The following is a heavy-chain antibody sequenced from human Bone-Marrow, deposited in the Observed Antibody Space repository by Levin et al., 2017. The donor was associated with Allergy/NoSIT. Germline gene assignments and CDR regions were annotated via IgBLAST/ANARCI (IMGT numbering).Heavy chain of an antibody. Sequence: GGSLRLSCAASGFTFNDYAVHWVRQAPGKGLEWVSSISWNSGSIKYADSVKGRFTISRDNAKNSLYLQMNSLRAEDTALYYCAKDSRVFGVDPPYYFDYWGQGTLVTVSS. D-gene: IGHD3-3*01. CDR3: AKDSRVFGVDPPYYFDY. V-gene: IGHV3-9*01. J-gene: IGHJ4*02. CDR1: GFTFNDYA. CDR2: ISWNSGSI.